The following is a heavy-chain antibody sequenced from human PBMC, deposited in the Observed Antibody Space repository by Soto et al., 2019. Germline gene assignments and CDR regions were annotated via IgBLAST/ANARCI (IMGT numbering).Heavy chain of an antibody. D-gene: IGHD3-10*01. Sequence: LRLSCAASGFTFSSYAMSWVRQAPGKGLEWVSAISGSGGSTYYADSVKDRFTISRDNSKNTLHLQMNSLRAEDTAVYYCAKDPLIGGDYWGQGTLVTVSS. CDR1: GFTFSSYA. J-gene: IGHJ4*02. CDR2: ISGSGGST. V-gene: IGHV3-23*01. CDR3: AKDPLIGGDY.